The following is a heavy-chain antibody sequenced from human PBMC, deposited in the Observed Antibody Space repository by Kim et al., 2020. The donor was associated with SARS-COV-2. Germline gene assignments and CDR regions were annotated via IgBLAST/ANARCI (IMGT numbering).Heavy chain of an antibody. J-gene: IGHJ3*02. CDR3: AGRPKLRAFDI. D-gene: IGHD1-1*01. Sequence: NYNPPLRNRVTISVETSKNPFSLKLSSVTAADTAVYYCAGRPKLRAFDIWGQGTMVTVSS. V-gene: IGHV4-34*01.